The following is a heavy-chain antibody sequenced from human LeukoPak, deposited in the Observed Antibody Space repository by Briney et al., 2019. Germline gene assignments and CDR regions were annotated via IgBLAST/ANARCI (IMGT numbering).Heavy chain of an antibody. V-gene: IGHV3-23*01. CDR1: GFTFSSHA. J-gene: IGHJ4*02. D-gene: IGHD3-22*01. CDR2: ISGSGGST. Sequence: AGGSLRLSCAASGFTFSSHAMSWVRQAPGKGLEWVSAISGSGGSTYYADSVKGRFTISRDNSKNTLYLQMNSLRAEDTAVYYCAKDGRPSSGYPYYFDYWGQGTLVTVSS. CDR3: AKDGRPSSGYPYYFDY.